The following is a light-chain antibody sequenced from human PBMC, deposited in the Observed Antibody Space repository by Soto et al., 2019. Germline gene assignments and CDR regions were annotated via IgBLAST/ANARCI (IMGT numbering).Light chain of an antibody. CDR1: QSISSW. V-gene: IGKV1-5*01. Sequence: DIQMTQSPSTLSASVGDRVTITCRASQSISSWLAWYQQKPGKAPKLLIYDASSLESGVPSRFSGSGSGTEFTLTISSLQPDDFATYYCQQYKSYPEYTFGQGTKLEIK. J-gene: IGKJ2*01. CDR2: DAS. CDR3: QQYKSYPEYT.